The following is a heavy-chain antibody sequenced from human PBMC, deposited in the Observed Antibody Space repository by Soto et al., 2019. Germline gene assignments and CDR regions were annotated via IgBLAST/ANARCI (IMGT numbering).Heavy chain of an antibody. J-gene: IGHJ1*01. CDR3: VRGVLS. D-gene: IGHD3-10*01. CDR1: GGSISSGGYY. V-gene: IGHV4-31*03. CDR2: IHHSGST. Sequence: QVQLQESGPGLVKASQTLSLTCNVSGGSISSGGYYWTWIRQHPGKGLEWIGNIHHSGSTFYNPSLESRVSISVDTSNNQFSLKLSSVTAADTAVYFCVRGVLSWGQGTLVTVSS.